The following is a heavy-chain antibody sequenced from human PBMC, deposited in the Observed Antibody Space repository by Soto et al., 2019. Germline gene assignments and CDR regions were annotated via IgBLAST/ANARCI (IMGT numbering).Heavy chain of an antibody. Sequence: QVTVKASGPVLVKPTETLTLTCTVSGFSLSNAGLVVSWIRQPPGKALEWLADIFSNDEKSYSTSLKSRLPISKDTSKSQVVLTTTNMDPVDTATYYCASTYSTSWYWFDPWGQGTLVTVSS. CDR1: GFSLSNAGLV. J-gene: IGHJ5*02. D-gene: IGHD6-13*01. CDR3: ASTYSTSWYWFDP. CDR2: IFSNDEK. V-gene: IGHV2-26*04.